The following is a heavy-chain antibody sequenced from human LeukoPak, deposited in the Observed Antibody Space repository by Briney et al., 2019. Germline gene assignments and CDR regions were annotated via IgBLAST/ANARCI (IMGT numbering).Heavy chain of an antibody. D-gene: IGHD5-24*01. CDR3: ARGTRDGYNIKGTGYYYYYYMDV. J-gene: IGHJ6*03. CDR1: GFTVSSNY. CDR2: IYSGGST. Sequence: TGGSLRLSCAASGFTVSSNYMSWVRQAPGKGLEWVSVIYSGGSTYYADSVKGRFTISRDNSKNTLYLQMNSLRAEDTAVYYCARGTRDGYNIKGTGYYYYYYMDVWGKGTTVTVSS. V-gene: IGHV3-66*02.